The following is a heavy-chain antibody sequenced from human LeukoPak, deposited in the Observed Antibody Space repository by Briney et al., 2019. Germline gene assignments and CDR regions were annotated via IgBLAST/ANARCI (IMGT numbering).Heavy chain of an antibody. CDR2: ISDSGGRT. J-gene: IGHJ4*02. CDR1: GITLSNYG. CDR3: AKRGVVIRVILVGFHKEAYYFDS. Sequence: GGSLRLSCAVSGITLSNYGMSWVRQAPGKGLEWVAGISDSGGRTNYADSVKGRFTISRDSPKNTGYLQMNSLRAEDTAVYFCAKRGVVIRVILVGFHKEAYYFDSWGQGALVTVSS. D-gene: IGHD3-22*01. V-gene: IGHV3-23*01.